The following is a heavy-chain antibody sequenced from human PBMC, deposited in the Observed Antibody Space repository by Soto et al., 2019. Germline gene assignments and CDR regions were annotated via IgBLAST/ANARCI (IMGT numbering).Heavy chain of an antibody. CDR2: IGGAGCNI. V-gene: IGHV3-23*01. D-gene: IGHD2-8*01. Sequence: EVQLLESGGGLVQPGWSLRLSCAASGFTFSQYAMTWVRQAPGKGLARVSVIGGAGCNIYYADSVEGRFTVSRDESKNTLYLRMDSLRVEDTAVYYCGKDFVSRNGVYDPFDIRGPGTMVTVSS. CDR1: GFTFSQYA. J-gene: IGHJ3*02. CDR3: GKDFVSRNGVYDPFDI.